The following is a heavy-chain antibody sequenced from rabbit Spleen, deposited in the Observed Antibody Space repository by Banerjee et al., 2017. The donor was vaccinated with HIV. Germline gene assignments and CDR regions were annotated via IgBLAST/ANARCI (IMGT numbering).Heavy chain of an antibody. V-gene: IGHV1S45*01. CDR2: INVITGKA. CDR3: ARDAAGREDFNL. J-gene: IGHJ4*01. Sequence: QEQLVESGGGLVQPGGSLKLSCKASGFPFSEKAVMCWVRQVPGKGLTWIACINVITGKAVYASWAKGRFTFSRTSSTTVTLQMTSLTAADTATYFCARDAAGREDFNLWGPGTLVTVS. CDR1: GFPFSEKAV. D-gene: IGHD4-2*01.